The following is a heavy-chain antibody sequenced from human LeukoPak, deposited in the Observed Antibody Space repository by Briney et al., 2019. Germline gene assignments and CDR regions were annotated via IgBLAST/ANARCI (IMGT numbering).Heavy chain of an antibody. Sequence: ASVKVSCKASGGTFSSYAINWVRQAPGQGLEWMGRIIPILGIANYAQKFQGRVTITADKSTSTAYMELSSLRSEDTAVYYCARDLEYCGGDCYPNWFDPWGQGTLVTVSS. CDR3: ARDLEYCGGDCYPNWFDP. J-gene: IGHJ5*02. CDR2: IIPILGIA. CDR1: GGTFSSYA. D-gene: IGHD2-21*02. V-gene: IGHV1-69*04.